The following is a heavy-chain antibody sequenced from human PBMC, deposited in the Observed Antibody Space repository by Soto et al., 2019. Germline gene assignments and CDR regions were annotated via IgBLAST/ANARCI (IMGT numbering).Heavy chain of an antibody. CDR3: ARSGITGTGYYFYGMDV. CDR2: IWHDGSNQ. CDR1: GFTFSSDG. Sequence: QLQLVESGGGVVQPGRSLSLSCAASGFTFSSDGMQWVRQAPGKGLEWVAVIWHDGSNQYYGDSVKGRFTISRDNSKNTLNLLMNNLRAEDSAVYYCARSGITGTGYYFYGMDVWGQGTTVTVSS. V-gene: IGHV3-33*01. D-gene: IGHD1-7*01. J-gene: IGHJ6*02.